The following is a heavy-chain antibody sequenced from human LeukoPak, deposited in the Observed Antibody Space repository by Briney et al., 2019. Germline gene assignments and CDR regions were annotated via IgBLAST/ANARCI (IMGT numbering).Heavy chain of an antibody. V-gene: IGHV3-21*01. J-gene: IGHJ5*02. Sequence: GGSLRLSCAASGFTFSSYSMNWVRQAPGKGLEWVSSISSSCSYIYYADSVKGRFTISRDNAKNSLYLQMNSLRAEDTAVYYCARAQYYYDSSGAVGFDPWGQGTLVTVSS. D-gene: IGHD3-22*01. CDR2: ISSSCSYI. CDR1: GFTFSSYS. CDR3: ARAQYYYDSSGAVGFDP.